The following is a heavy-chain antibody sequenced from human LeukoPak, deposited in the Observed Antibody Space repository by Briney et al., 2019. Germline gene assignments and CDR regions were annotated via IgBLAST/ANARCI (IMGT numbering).Heavy chain of an antibody. V-gene: IGHV3-66*02. CDR1: GFTVSSNY. J-gene: IGHJ4*02. CDR3: ARAAERYDFWSGYHFDY. CDR2: IYSGGST. Sequence: PGGSLRLSCAASGFTVSSNYISWVRQAPGKGLEWVSVIYSGGSTYYADSVKGRFTISRDNSKNTLYLQMNSLRAEDTAVYYCARAAERYDFWSGYHFDYWGQGTLVTVSS. D-gene: IGHD3-3*01.